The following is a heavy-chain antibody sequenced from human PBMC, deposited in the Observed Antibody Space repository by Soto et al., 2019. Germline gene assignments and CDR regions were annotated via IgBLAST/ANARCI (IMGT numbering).Heavy chain of an antibody. Sequence: GESLKISCQGSGYSFTSSWISWVRQMPGEGLEWMGRIDPSDSYINYSPSFQGRVTISADKSISTAYLQWSSLKASDTAMYYCARRGSSSSFFYDSWGQGALVTVSS. J-gene: IGHJ4*02. D-gene: IGHD6-6*01. CDR2: IDPSDSYI. V-gene: IGHV5-10-1*01. CDR1: GYSFTSSW. CDR3: ARRGSSSSFFYDS.